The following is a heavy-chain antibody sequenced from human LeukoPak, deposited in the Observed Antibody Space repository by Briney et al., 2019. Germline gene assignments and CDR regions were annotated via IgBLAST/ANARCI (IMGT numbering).Heavy chain of an antibody. CDR2: IYYSGST. V-gene: IGHV4-61*01. CDR3: ARDGRDTAMVPYYFDY. Sequence: SETLSLTCTVSGGSVSSGSYYWIWIRQPPGKGLEWIGYIYYSGSTNYNPSLKSRVTISVDTSKNQFSLKLSSVTAADTAVYYCARDGRDTAMVPYYFDYWGQGTLVTVSS. J-gene: IGHJ4*02. D-gene: IGHD5-18*01. CDR1: GGSVSSGSYY.